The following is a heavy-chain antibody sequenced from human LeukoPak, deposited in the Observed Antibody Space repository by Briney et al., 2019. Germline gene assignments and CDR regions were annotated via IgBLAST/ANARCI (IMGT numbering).Heavy chain of an antibody. Sequence: SETLSLTCAVDGGSFSGYFWSWIRQPPGKGPEWIGEINHRGSTNYNPSLKSRVTISVDTSKNQFSLRLSSVTAAETAVYYCAREISWARGAFDMWGQGTKVTVSS. D-gene: IGHD3-16*01. V-gene: IGHV4-34*01. CDR2: INHRGST. J-gene: IGHJ3*02. CDR1: GGSFSGYF. CDR3: AREISWARGAFDM.